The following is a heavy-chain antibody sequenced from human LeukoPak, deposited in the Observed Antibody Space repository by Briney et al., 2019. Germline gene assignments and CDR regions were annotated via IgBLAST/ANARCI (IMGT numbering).Heavy chain of an antibody. Sequence: GGSLRLSCAASGFILSSYSKNWVRQAPGKGLEWVSSISSSSSFIYNADSVKGRFIISRDNAKNSLYLQINSLRAEDTAVYYCASAPSGTTHFDYWGQGTLVTVSS. J-gene: IGHJ4*02. CDR2: ISSSSSFI. D-gene: IGHD1-26*01. CDR1: GFILSSYS. CDR3: ASAPSGTTHFDY. V-gene: IGHV3-21*01.